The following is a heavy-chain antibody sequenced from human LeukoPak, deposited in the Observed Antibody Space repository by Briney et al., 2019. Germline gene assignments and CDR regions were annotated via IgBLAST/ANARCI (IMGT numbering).Heavy chain of an antibody. Sequence: SETLSLTCTVSGGSISSYFWSWIRQPAGKGLEYIGRIYPSGSTNYNPSLKSRVTMSVDTSKNQFSLKLSSVTAADTAVYYCAREQLVLYYYYYYMDVWGKGTTVTVSS. CDR3: AREQLVLYYYYYYMDV. V-gene: IGHV4-4*07. D-gene: IGHD6-13*01. CDR2: IYPSGST. CDR1: GGSISSYF. J-gene: IGHJ6*03.